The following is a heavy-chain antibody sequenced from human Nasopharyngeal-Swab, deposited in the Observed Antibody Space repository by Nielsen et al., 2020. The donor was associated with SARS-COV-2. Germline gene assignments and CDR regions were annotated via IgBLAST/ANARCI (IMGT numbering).Heavy chain of an antibody. Sequence: GESLKISCAASGFIFSSYGMHLVRQAPGKGLEWVAVISYDGSNKYYADSVKGRFTISRDTSKNTLYLQMNSLRAEDTAVYYCAKSIVVVPAAIGAGVPDVWGKGTTVTVSS. CDR2: ISYDGSNK. CDR3: AKSIVVVPAAIGAGVPDV. V-gene: IGHV3-30*18. CDR1: GFIFSSYG. J-gene: IGHJ6*04. D-gene: IGHD2-2*01.